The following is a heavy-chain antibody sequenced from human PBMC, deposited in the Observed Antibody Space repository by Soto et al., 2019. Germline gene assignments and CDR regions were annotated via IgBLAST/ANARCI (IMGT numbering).Heavy chain of an antibody. D-gene: IGHD4-17*01. V-gene: IGHV3-23*01. Sequence: GGSLRLSCAASGFTFSSYAMSWVRQAPGKGLEWVSAISGSGGSTYYADSVKGRFTISRDNSKNTLYLQMNSLRAEDTAVYYCAKVYSPTVTTKVYYYYYYMDVWGKGTTVTVSS. J-gene: IGHJ6*03. CDR3: AKVYSPTVTTKVYYYYYYMDV. CDR1: GFTFSSYA. CDR2: ISGSGGST.